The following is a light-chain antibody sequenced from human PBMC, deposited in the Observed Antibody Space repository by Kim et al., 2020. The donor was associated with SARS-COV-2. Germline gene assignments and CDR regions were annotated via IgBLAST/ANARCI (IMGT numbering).Light chain of an antibody. Sequence: EIVMTQSPATLSVSPGERATLSCRASQSVSSNLAWYQQKPGQAPRLLIYGASTRATGIPGRFSGSGSGTEFTLTISSLQSEDFAVYYCQQYIDWPLTFGGGTKLEI. J-gene: IGKJ4*01. CDR3: QQYIDWPLT. CDR2: GAS. CDR1: QSVSSN. V-gene: IGKV3-15*01.